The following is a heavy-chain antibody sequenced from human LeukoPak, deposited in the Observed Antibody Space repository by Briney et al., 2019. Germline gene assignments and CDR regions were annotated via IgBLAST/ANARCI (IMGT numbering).Heavy chain of an antibody. CDR2: INSGGTVT. CDR3: ARDFLYDSSGSLDY. D-gene: IGHD3-22*01. CDR1: GFTFSDFW. V-gene: IGHV3-74*01. Sequence: GGSLRLSCAASGFTFSDFWMHWVRQAPGKGLVWVSRINSGGTVTNYADSVKGRFTISRDNSKNTLYLQMNSLRAEDTAVYYCARDFLYDSSGSLDYWGQGTLVTVSS. J-gene: IGHJ4*02.